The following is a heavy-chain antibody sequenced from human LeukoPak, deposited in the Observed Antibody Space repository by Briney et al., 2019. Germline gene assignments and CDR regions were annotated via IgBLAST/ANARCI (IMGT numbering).Heavy chain of an antibody. J-gene: IGHJ3*02. CDR1: GGSISSSNW. D-gene: IGHD3-10*01. CDR2: IYHSGST. V-gene: IGHV4-4*02. CDR3: ARHYWGYMVRGRGDAFDI. Sequence: SGTLSLTCAVSGGSISSSNWWSWVRQPPGKGLEWIGEIYHSGSTNYNPSLKSRVTISVDTSKNQFSLKLSSVTAADTAVYYCARHYWGYMVRGRGDAFDIWGQGTMVAVSS.